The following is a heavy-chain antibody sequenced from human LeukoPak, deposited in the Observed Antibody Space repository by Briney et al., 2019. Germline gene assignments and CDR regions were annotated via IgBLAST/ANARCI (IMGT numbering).Heavy chain of an antibody. CDR3: ARHSSSWYDYYFDY. J-gene: IGHJ4*02. CDR2: IKQDGSEK. CDR1: GFTFSSYW. Sequence: PGGSLRLSCAASGFTFSSYWMSWVRQAPGKGLEWVANIKQDGSEKYYVDSVKDRFTISRDNAKNSLYLQMNSLRAEDTAVYYCARHSSSWYDYYFDYWGQGTLVTVSS. D-gene: IGHD6-13*01. V-gene: IGHV3-7*01.